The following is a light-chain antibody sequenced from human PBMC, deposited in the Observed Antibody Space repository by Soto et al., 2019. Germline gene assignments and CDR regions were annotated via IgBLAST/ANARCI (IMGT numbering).Light chain of an antibody. J-gene: IGKJ4*01. Sequence: VLAQSPATLSLSRGDRATLSCRASQSVFGYLAWYQHKPGQAPRLLIYDAYKRATGVPARFSGSGSETDFTLIISSLEPEDFAVYYCQQRSDSPPLTFGGGTKVDIK. V-gene: IGKV3-11*01. CDR1: QSVFGY. CDR2: DAY. CDR3: QQRSDSPPLT.